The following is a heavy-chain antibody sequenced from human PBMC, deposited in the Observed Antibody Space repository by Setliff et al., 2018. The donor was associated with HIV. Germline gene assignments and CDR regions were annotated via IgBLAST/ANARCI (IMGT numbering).Heavy chain of an antibody. CDR2: IYYSGST. CDR1: GGSISNSRYY. J-gene: IGHJ5*02. CDR3: ASRVYYYDSSGYLREEGFDP. D-gene: IGHD3-22*01. Sequence: SETLSLTCTVSGGSISNSRYYWSWIRQPPGKGLEWIGSIYYSGSTYYNPSLKSRVTISVDTSKNQFSLKLSSVTAADAAVYYCASRVYYYDSSGYLREEGFDPWGQETQVTVSS. V-gene: IGHV4-39*01.